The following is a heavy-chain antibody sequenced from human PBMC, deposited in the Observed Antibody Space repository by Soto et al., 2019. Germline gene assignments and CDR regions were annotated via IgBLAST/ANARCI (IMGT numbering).Heavy chain of an antibody. Sequence: QVQLVQSGAEVKKPGASVKVSCKASGYTFTSYYMHWVRQAPGQGLEWMGIINPSGGSTSYAQKFQGRVTMTRDTSTSTVYMELSSLRSEDTAVYYCARADPRGYYMGGAIWFDPWGQGTLVTVSS. J-gene: IGHJ5*02. CDR2: INPSGGST. V-gene: IGHV1-46*01. CDR3: ARADPRGYYMGGAIWFDP. CDR1: GYTFTSYY. D-gene: IGHD3-3*01.